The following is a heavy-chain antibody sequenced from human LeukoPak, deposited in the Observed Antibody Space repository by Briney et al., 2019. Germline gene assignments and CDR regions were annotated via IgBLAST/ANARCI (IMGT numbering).Heavy chain of an antibody. CDR3: ARNLVPEQLVLNF. V-gene: IGHV4-59*01. D-gene: IGHD6-13*01. CDR1: GGSISNYY. CDR2: IYYTGST. Sequence: PSETLSLTCTVSGGSISNYYWNWIRQPPGKGLEWIGYIYYTGSTNYNPSLKSRVTMSVDTSKNQFSLNLRSVTPEDTAVYYCARNLVPEQLVLNFWGQGTLVTVSS. J-gene: IGHJ4*02.